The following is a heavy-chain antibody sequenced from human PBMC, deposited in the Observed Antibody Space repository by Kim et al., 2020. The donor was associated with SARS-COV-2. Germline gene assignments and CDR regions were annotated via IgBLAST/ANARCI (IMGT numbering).Heavy chain of an antibody. D-gene: IGHD6-19*01. Sequence: TYYTPSLKSRVTMSVDTSTNQFSLNLSSVTAADAALYFCARLASSRAFDSWGQGALVAVSS. CDR3: ARLASSRAFDS. V-gene: IGHV4-28*01. CDR2: T. J-gene: IGHJ4*02.